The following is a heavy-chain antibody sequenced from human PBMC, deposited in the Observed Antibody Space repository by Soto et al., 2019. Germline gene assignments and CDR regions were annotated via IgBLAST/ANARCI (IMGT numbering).Heavy chain of an antibody. D-gene: IGHD4-4*01. CDR3: ARPLWRDDYNWGYFDL. CDR2: ISYDGSNK. Sequence: QVQLVESGGGVVQPGRSLRLSCAASGFTFSSYAMHWVRQAPGKGLEWVAVISYDGSNKYYADSVKGRFTISRDTSKNSLYLQMNSLRAEDTAVYYCARPLWRDDYNWGYFDLWGRGTLGTVSS. V-gene: IGHV3-30-3*01. J-gene: IGHJ2*01. CDR1: GFTFSSYA.